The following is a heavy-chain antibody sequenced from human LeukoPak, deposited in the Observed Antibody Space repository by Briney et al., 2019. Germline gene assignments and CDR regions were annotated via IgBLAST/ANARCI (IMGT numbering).Heavy chain of an antibody. V-gene: IGHV3-43*02. D-gene: IGHD6-13*01. CDR2: ISADGDYT. Sequence: GGSLRLSCAASGFTFDNFAMHWVRQPPGKGLEWVSLISADGDYTRNADPVKGRFTISRDNSKNSLDLQMSSLRSEDTAVYYCAKDAVGAAAGYYIDNWGQGALVAVSP. CDR1: GFTFDNFA. J-gene: IGHJ4*02. CDR3: AKDAVGAAAGYYIDN.